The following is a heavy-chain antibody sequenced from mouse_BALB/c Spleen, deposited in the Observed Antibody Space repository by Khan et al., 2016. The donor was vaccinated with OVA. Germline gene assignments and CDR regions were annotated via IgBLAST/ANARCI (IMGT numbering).Heavy chain of an antibody. CDR3: ARDSYGYMGYFDY. J-gene: IGHJ2*01. Sequence: EVGLVESGGGLVQPGGSRKLSCAASGFTFSSFGMHWVRQAPEKGLEWVAYISSGSNTTYYAATLKGRFTISRDNPKNTLFLQLTSLRSADTAMFYCARDSYGYMGYFDYWGQGTTLTVSS. CDR1: GFTFSSFG. V-gene: IGHV5-17*02. CDR2: ISSGSNTT. D-gene: IGHD1-2*01.